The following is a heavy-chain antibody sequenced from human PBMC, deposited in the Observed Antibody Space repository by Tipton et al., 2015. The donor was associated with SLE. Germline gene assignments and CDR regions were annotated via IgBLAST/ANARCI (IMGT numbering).Heavy chain of an antibody. CDR2: ISSSSSTI. J-gene: IGHJ6*02. CDR1: GFTFSSYS. D-gene: IGHD2-2*01. Sequence: GSLRLSCAASGFTFSSYSMNWVRQAPGKGLEWVSYISSSSSTIYYADSVKGRFTISRDNAKNSLYLQMNSLRAEDTAVYYCARDHSSTSWRVYYYYGMDVWGQGTTVTVSS. V-gene: IGHV3-48*01. CDR3: ARDHSSTSWRVYYYYGMDV.